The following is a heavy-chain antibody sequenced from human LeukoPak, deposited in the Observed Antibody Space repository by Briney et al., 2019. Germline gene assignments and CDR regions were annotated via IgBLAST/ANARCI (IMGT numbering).Heavy chain of an antibody. D-gene: IGHD6-13*01. CDR3: ARVTAAAGGY. CDR2: ISYSSSTI. V-gene: IGHV3-48*01. Sequence: PGGSLRLSCAASGFTFSSYSMNWARQAPGKGLEWVSYISYSSSTIYYADSVKGRFTISRDNAKNSLYLQMDSLRAEDTAVYYCARVTAAAGGYWGQGTLVTVSS. J-gene: IGHJ4*02. CDR1: GFTFSSYS.